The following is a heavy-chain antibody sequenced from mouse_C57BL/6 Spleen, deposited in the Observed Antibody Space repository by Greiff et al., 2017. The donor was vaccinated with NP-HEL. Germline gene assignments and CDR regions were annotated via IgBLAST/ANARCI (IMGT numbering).Heavy chain of an antibody. V-gene: IGHV1-61*01. CDR2: IYPSDSET. D-gene: IGHD2-1*01. J-gene: IGHJ4*01. Sequence: VQLQQPGAELVRPGSSVKLSCKASGYTFTSYWMDWVKQRPGQGLEWIGNIYPSDSETHYNQKFKDKATLTVDKSSSTAYMQLSSLTSEDSAVYYCARDYGNYGDYAMDYWGQGTSVTVSS. CDR3: ARDYGNYGDYAMDY. CDR1: GYTFTSYW.